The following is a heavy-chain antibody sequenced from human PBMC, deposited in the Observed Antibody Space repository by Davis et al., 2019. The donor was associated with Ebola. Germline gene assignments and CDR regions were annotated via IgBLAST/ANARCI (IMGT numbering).Heavy chain of an antibody. CDR1: GYTFTSYY. CDR2: INPSGGST. CDR3: ARAITMIVVVSYFDY. D-gene: IGHD3-22*01. J-gene: IGHJ4*02. Sequence: AASVKVSCKASGYTFTSYYMHWVRQAPGQGLEWMGIINPSGGSTSYAQKFQGRVAITRDTSASTASMELSSLRSEDSAVYYCARAITMIVVVSYFDYWGQGTLVTVSS. V-gene: IGHV1-46*01.